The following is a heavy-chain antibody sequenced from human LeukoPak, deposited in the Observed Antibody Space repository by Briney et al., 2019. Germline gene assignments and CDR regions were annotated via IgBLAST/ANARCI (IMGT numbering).Heavy chain of an antibody. V-gene: IGHV1-18*01. CDR1: GGTFSSYA. Sequence: ASVKVSCKASGGTFSSYAISWVRQAPGQGLEWMGWISAYNGNTYYAQKLQGRVTMTRDTSTSTAYMELSSLRSEDTAVYYCARDLESSGWLVFWGQGTLVTVSS. J-gene: IGHJ4*02. CDR3: ARDLESSGWLVF. D-gene: IGHD6-19*01. CDR2: ISAYNGNT.